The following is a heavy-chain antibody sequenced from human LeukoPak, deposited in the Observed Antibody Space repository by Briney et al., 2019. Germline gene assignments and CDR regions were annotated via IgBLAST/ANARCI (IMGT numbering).Heavy chain of an antibody. CDR2: ISSSGSTI. D-gene: IGHD4-17*01. CDR3: ARDPGDYDYFDY. J-gene: IGHJ4*02. V-gene: IGHV3-48*03. Sequence: GGSLRLSCAASGFTFSSYEMNWVRQAPGKGLEWVSYISSSGSTIYYADSVKGRFTISRDNAKNSLYLQMNSLRAEDTAVYYCARDPGDYDYFDYWGQGTLVTVSS. CDR1: GFTFSSYE.